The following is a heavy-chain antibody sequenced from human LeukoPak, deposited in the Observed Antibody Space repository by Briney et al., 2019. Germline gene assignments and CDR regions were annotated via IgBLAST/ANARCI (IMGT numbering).Heavy chain of an antibody. D-gene: IGHD3-16*01. J-gene: IGHJ4*02. V-gene: IGHV3-7*01. Sequence: PGGSLRLSCAASGFTFSGFRMSWVRQAPGKGLEWVANIKQDGSENYYVDSVKGRFIISRDNARNSLYLQMNSLRAEDTAMYYCTREDYGVDSWGQGTLVTVAS. CDR2: IKQDGSEN. CDR3: TREDYGVDS. CDR1: GFTFSGFR.